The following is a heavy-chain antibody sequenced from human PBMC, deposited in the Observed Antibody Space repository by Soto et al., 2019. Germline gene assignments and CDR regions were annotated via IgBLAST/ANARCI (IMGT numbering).Heavy chain of an antibody. J-gene: IGHJ4*02. CDR1: GFTFDDYA. CDR2: ISWNSGSI. V-gene: IGHV3-9*01. D-gene: IGHD3-16*02. Sequence: EVQLVESGGGLVQPGRSLRLSCAASGFTFDDYAMHWVRQAPGKGLEWVSGISWNSGSIGYADSVKGRFTIYRDNANNSLYLQMNSLRAEDTALYYCAKGLAFGGVIVMPYFDYWGQGTLVTVSS. CDR3: AKGLAFGGVIVMPYFDY.